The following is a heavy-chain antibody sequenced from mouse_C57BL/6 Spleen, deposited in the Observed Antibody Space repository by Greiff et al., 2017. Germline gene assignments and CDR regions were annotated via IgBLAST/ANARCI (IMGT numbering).Heavy chain of an antibody. Sequence: QVQLQQPGAELVRPGSSVKLSCKASGYTFTSYWMHWVKQRPIQGLEWIGNIDPSDSDTHYNQKFKDKATLTVDKSSSTAYMQLSSLTSEDSAVYYCTTDDYGMDYWGQGTSVTVSS. V-gene: IGHV1-52*01. D-gene: IGHD2-4*01. CDR3: TTDDYGMDY. CDR1: GYTFTSYW. CDR2: IDPSDSDT. J-gene: IGHJ4*01.